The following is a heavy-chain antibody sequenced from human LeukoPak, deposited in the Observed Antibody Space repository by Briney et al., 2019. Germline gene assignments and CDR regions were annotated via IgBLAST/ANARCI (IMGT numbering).Heavy chain of an antibody. CDR2: IFNRGST. CDR3: ARHAWFDP. J-gene: IGHJ5*02. CDR1: SGFFSAHY. Sequence: SETLSLTCIVSSGFFSAHYWSWIRQAPGKGLEWIGYIFNRGSTNYNPSLKSRVTISVDTSKNQFSLKLTSVTAADTAVYYCARHAWFDPWGQGTLVTVSS. V-gene: IGHV4-59*11.